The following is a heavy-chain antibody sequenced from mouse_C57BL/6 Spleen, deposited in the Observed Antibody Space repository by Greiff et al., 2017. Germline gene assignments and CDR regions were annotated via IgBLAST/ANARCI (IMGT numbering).Heavy chain of an antibody. Sequence: VQLQQSGPGLVQPSQSLSITCTVSGFSLTSYGVHWVRQSPGKGLECLGVIWSGGITDYNAAFISRLSISKDNSKSQVFFKMNSLQADDTAIYCCARRDEDWYFDVWGTGTTVTVAS. CDR3: ARRDEDWYFDV. V-gene: IGHV2-2*01. CDR2: IWSGGIT. CDR1: GFSLTSYG. J-gene: IGHJ1*03.